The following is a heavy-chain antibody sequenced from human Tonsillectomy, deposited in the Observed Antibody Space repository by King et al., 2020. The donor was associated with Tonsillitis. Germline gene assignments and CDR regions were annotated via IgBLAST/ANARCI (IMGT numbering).Heavy chain of an antibody. V-gene: IGHV3-23*04. CDR3: AKAPMTVVVITTFDY. Sequence: VQLVESGGGLVQPGGSLRLSCAASGFTFSDYAMRGVRQAPGKGLEWVSTFSGSGGSTSYADSVKGRFTISRHNSRNTLYLLMNSLRAGDTAVYYCAKAPMTVVVITTFDYWGQGTLVTVSS. D-gene: IGHD3-22*01. CDR2: FSGSGGST. CDR1: GFTFSDYA. J-gene: IGHJ4*02.